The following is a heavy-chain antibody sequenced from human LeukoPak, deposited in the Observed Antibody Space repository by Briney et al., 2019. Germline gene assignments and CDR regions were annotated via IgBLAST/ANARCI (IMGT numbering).Heavy chain of an antibody. CDR2: IRYDGSNK. CDR3: AKVYVWGSYRTYYYMDV. Sequence: GGSLRLSCAASGFTFSSYGMHWVRQAPGKGLEWVAFIRYDGSNKYYADSVKGRFTISRDNSKNTLYLQMNSLRAEDTAVYYCAKVYVWGSYRTYYYMDVWGKGTTVTISS. J-gene: IGHJ6*03. V-gene: IGHV3-30*02. CDR1: GFTFSSYG. D-gene: IGHD3-16*02.